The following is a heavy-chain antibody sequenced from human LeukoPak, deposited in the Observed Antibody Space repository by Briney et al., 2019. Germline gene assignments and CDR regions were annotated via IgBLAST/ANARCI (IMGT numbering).Heavy chain of an antibody. Sequence: GGSLRLSCAASGFTFSSYGMHWVRQAPGKGPEWVAVIWYDGSNKYYADSVKGRFTISRDNSKNTLYLQMNSLRAEGTAVYYCARRGGSYKVDDYWGQGTLVTVSS. V-gene: IGHV3-33*01. CDR1: GFTFSSYG. CDR2: IWYDGSNK. D-gene: IGHD1-26*01. J-gene: IGHJ4*02. CDR3: ARRGGSYKVDDY.